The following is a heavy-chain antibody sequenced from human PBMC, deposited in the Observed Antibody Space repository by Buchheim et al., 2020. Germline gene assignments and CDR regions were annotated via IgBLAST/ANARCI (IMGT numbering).Heavy chain of an antibody. V-gene: IGHV1-46*03. CDR1: GYTFTNFY. CDR2: INCHDGST. J-gene: IGHJ6*02. Sequence: QEQLVQSGAEVKKSEASMKVSCKASGYTFTNFYVHWVRQAPGQVLEWMGLINCHDGSTDYAQKFQGRVTLTRDTSTNTVDMEVSSLRFEDTAIYYCSREDYYGMDVWGQGTT. CDR3: SREDYYGMDV.